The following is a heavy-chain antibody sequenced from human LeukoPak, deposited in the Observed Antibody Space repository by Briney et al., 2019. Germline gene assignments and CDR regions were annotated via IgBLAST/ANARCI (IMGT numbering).Heavy chain of an antibody. J-gene: IGHJ6*03. CDR2: ISWNSGSI. CDR1: GFTFSSYA. D-gene: IGHD6-19*01. Sequence: GGSLRLSCAASGFTFSSYAMHWVRQAPGKGLEWVSGISWNSGSIGYADSVKGRFTISRDNAKNSLYLQMNSLRAEDTALYYCAKDIGSGPDYYMDVWGKGTTVTISS. V-gene: IGHV3-9*01. CDR3: AKDIGSGPDYYMDV.